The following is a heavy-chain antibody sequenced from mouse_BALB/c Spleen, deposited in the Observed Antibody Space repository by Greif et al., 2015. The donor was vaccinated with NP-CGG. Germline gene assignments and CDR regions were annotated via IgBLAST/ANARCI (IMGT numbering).Heavy chain of an antibody. CDR2: ISSGGST. CDR1: GFTFSSYA. Sequence: EVQGVESGGGLVKPGGSLKLSCAASGFTFSSYAMSWVRQTPEKRLEWVASISSGGSTYYPDSVKGRFTISRDNARNILYLQMSSLRSEDTAMYYCARGTTATYYFDYWGQGTTLTVSS. D-gene: IGHD1-2*01. V-gene: IGHV5-6-5*01. J-gene: IGHJ2*01. CDR3: ARGTTATYYFDY.